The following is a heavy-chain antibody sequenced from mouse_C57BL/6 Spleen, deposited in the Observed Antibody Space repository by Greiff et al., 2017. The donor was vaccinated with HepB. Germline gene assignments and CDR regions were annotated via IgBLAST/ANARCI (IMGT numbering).Heavy chain of an antibody. V-gene: IGHV1-15*01. J-gene: IGHJ2*01. CDR2: IDPETGGT. CDR3: SYLTYDYLDY. Sequence: QVQLQQSGAELVRPGASVTLSCKASGYTFTDYEMHWVKQTPVHGLEWIGAIDPETGGTAYNQKFKGKAILTADKSSSTAYMELRSLTSEDSAVYYCSYLTYDYLDYWGQGTTLTVSS. CDR1: GYTFTDYE. D-gene: IGHD2-3*01.